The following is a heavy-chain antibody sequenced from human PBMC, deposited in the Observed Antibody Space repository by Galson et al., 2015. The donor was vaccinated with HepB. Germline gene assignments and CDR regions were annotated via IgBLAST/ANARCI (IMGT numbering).Heavy chain of an antibody. Sequence: SLRLSCAASGFTFSTYGMHWVRRAPGKGLEWVAFIRSDESEKYYADSVKGRFTISRDNSKKTLYLQVNSLRGEDTAVYYCARDGGDYAVDVWGQGTTVTVSS. CDR3: ARDGGDYAVDV. J-gene: IGHJ6*02. CDR1: GFTFSTYG. V-gene: IGHV3-30*02. D-gene: IGHD2-21*02. CDR2: IRSDESEK.